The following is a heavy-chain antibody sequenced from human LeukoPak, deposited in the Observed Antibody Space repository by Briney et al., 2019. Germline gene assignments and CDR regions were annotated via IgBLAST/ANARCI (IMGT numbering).Heavy chain of an antibody. V-gene: IGHV1-2*02. CDR2: INPNSGGT. CDR3: ARTYYDSSGYWPNPAEYFQH. CDR1: GYTFTGYY. J-gene: IGHJ1*01. Sequence: ASVKVSCKASGYTFTGYYMHWVRQAPGQGLEWMGWINPNSGGTNYAQKFKGRVTMTRDTSIRTAYMELSRLRSDDTAVYYCARTYYDSSGYWPNPAEYFQHWGQGTLVTVTS. D-gene: IGHD3-22*01.